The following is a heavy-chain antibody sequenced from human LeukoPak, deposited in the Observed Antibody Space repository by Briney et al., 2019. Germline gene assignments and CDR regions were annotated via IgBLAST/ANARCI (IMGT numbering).Heavy chain of an antibody. CDR1: GGSITSGGYY. Sequence: SETLSLTCTVSGGSITSGGYYWSWIRQPPGKGLEWIGYIYHGGSTYYNPSLKSRVTISADRSKNQFSLRLNTVTVADTAVYYCARDGMEGITGTTWGQGILVTVSS. CDR2: IYHGGST. CDR3: ARDGMEGITGTT. V-gene: IGHV4-30-2*01. D-gene: IGHD1/OR15-1a*01. J-gene: IGHJ5*02.